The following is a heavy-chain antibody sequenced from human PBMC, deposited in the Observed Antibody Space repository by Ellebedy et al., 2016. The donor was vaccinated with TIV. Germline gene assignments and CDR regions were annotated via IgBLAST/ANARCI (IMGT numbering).Heavy chain of an antibody. J-gene: IGHJ6*02. CDR2: ISYDGSNK. Sequence: GESLKISXAASGFTFSSYAMHWVRQAPGKGLEWVAVISYDGSNKYYADSVKGRFTISRDNSKNTLYLQMNSLRAEDTAVYYCARTWSYYGMDVWGQGTTVTVSS. CDR1: GFTFSSYA. V-gene: IGHV3-30-3*01. D-gene: IGHD3-3*01. CDR3: ARTWSYYGMDV.